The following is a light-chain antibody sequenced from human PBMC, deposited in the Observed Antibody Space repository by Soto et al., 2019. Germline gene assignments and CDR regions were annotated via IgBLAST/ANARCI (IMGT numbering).Light chain of an antibody. Sequence: EIVLTQSPGTLSLSPGERGTLSCRASQTVTNTYLAWYQQKSGQAPNFLIYGASNRATGIPDRFSGSGSGTDFTLTISRLEPEDFAVYYCQQYGTLPPTFGGGTKVEI. CDR2: GAS. V-gene: IGKV3-20*01. CDR3: QQYGTLPPT. J-gene: IGKJ4*01. CDR1: QTVTNTY.